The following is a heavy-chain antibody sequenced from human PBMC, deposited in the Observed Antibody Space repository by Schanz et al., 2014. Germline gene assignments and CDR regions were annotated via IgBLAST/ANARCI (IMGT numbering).Heavy chain of an antibody. D-gene: IGHD5-12*01. CDR2: IGNGGVTI. Sequence: VQLLESGGGLVQPGGSLRLSCAASGFVFGDYYMTWIRQPPGRGLEWVSYIGNGGVTIYYADSVKGRFTMSRDNAKNSVFLQMNSLRAEDTAVYYCARKVVATIGGYYDNWGQGTLVIVSS. J-gene: IGHJ4*02. CDR3: ARKVVATIGGYYDN. V-gene: IGHV3-11*01. CDR1: GFVFGDYY.